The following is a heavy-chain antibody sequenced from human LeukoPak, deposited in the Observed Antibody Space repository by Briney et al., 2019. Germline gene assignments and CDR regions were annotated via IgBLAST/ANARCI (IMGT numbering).Heavy chain of an antibody. D-gene: IGHD3-22*01. CDR1: GFTFSSYW. J-gene: IGHJ2*01. CDR2: IKQDGSEK. V-gene: IGHV3-7*01. CDR3: ASLNYDSSGPGHFDL. Sequence: PGGSRRLSCAASGFTFSSYWMSWGRQAPGKGLEGVANIKQDGSEKYYVDSVKGRFTISRDNAKNSLYLQMNSLRAEDTAVYYCASLNYDSSGPGHFDLWGRGTLVTVSS.